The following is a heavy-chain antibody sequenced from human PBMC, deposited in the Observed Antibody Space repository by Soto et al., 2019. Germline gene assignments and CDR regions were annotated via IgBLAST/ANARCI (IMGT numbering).Heavy chain of an antibody. V-gene: IGHV3-33*05. CDR2: TSYDGSNN. J-gene: IGHJ4*02. Sequence: QVQLVESGGVVVQPGTSLRLSCVGSGFTFRSYVIHWVRQAPGKGLEWVALTSYDGSNNFYGDSVKGRFTISRDNSRNTVELQMDSLRLEDTALYYCARWGTTGGLDFWGQGTRVSVSS. CDR1: GFTFRSYV. D-gene: IGHD3-16*01. CDR3: ARWGTTGGLDF.